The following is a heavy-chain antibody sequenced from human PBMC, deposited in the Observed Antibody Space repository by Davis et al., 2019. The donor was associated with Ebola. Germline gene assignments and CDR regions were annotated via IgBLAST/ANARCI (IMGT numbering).Heavy chain of an antibody. CDR2: IRSDGSVK. CDR3: AKADPQQYFDY. J-gene: IGHJ4*02. V-gene: IGHV3-30*02. Sequence: GGSLTLSCAASGFTFSISGMHWVRQAPGKGLEWVAFIRSDGSVKYYADSLKGRFTISRDYSKNTLSLQMNSLRAEDTAVYYCAKADPQQYFDYWGQGTLVTVSS. CDR1: GFTFSISG.